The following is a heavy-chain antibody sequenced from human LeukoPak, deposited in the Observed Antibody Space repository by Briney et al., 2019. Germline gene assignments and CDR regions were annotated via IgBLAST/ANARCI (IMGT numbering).Heavy chain of an antibody. Sequence: SETLSLTCTVSGGSISSYYWSWIRQPPGKGLEWIGYIYYSGSTNYNPSLKSRVTMSVDTSKNQFSLKLSSVTAADTAVYYCARVRVAAAGLDYWGQGTLVTVSS. CDR3: ARVRVAAAGLDY. CDR2: IYYSGST. CDR1: GGSISSYY. J-gene: IGHJ4*02. V-gene: IGHV4-59*01. D-gene: IGHD6-13*01.